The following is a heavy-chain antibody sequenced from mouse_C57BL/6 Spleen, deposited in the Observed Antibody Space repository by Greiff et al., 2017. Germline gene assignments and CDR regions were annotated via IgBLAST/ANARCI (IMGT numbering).Heavy chain of an antibody. V-gene: IGHV5-16*01. Sequence: EVQLVESEGGLVQPGSSMKLSCTASGFTFSDYYMAWVRQVPEKGLEWVANINYDGSSTYYLDSLKSRFIISRDNAKNILYLQMSSLKSEDTATYYCARVNWDGYAMDYWGQGTSVTVSS. D-gene: IGHD4-1*02. CDR1: GFTFSDYY. CDR3: ARVNWDGYAMDY. J-gene: IGHJ4*01. CDR2: INYDGSST.